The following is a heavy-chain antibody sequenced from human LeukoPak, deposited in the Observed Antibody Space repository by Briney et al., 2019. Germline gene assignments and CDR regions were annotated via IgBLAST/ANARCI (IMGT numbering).Heavy chain of an antibody. CDR3: ATNPLYGSGGPLYYYNYMDV. Sequence: ASVKVSCKVSGYTLTELSMHWVRQAPGKGLEWMGGFDPEDGETIYAQKFQGRVTMTEDTSTDTAYMELSSLRSEDTAVYYCATNPLYGSGGPLYYYNYMDVWGKGTTVTVSS. D-gene: IGHD3-10*01. J-gene: IGHJ6*03. CDR1: GYTLTELS. CDR2: FDPEDGET. V-gene: IGHV1-24*01.